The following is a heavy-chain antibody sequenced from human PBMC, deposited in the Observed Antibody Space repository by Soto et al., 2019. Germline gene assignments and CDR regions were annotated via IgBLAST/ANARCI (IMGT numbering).Heavy chain of an antibody. CDR3: ARDLWHYDVNGFDY. D-gene: IGHD3-22*01. Sequence: GGSLRLSCAASGFTFSTYWMSWVRQAPGKGLQWVANIKQDGSEKYYVDSVEGRFTISRDNAKKSLFLQMNSLRAEGTAVYYCARDLWHYDVNGFDYWGQGTLVTVSS. CDR1: GFTFSTYW. CDR2: IKQDGSEK. V-gene: IGHV3-7*01. J-gene: IGHJ4*02.